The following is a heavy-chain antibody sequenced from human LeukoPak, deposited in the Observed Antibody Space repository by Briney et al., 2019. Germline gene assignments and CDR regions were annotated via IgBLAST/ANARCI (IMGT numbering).Heavy chain of an antibody. Sequence: ASVKVSCKASGYTFSGYYMHWVRQAPGQGLEWVGWINPNSGGTNYAQKFQGRDTMTRDTSISTAYMELSRLLSGDTAVYYCARGKTMVYCGGDCYRFDNWGQGTLVTVSS. CDR1: GYTFSGYY. D-gene: IGHD2-21*02. CDR3: ARGKTMVYCGGDCYRFDN. V-gene: IGHV1-2*02. CDR2: INPNSGGT. J-gene: IGHJ4*02.